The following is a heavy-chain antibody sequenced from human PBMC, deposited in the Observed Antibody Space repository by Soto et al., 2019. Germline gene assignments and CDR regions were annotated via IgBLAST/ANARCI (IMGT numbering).Heavy chain of an antibody. Sequence: SETLSLTCTVSGGSISSYYWSWIRQPPGKGLEWIGYIYYSGSTNYNPSLKSRVTISVDTSKNQFSLKLSSVTAADTAVYYCARDRLLVPAANEYYYDGMDVWGRGTTVLVSS. D-gene: IGHD2-2*01. CDR2: IYYSGST. J-gene: IGHJ6*02. CDR1: GGSISSYY. V-gene: IGHV4-59*01. CDR3: ARDRLLVPAANEYYYDGMDV.